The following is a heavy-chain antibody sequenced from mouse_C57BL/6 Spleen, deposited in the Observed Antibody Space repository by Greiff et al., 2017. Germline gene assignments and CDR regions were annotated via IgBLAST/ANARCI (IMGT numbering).Heavy chain of an antibody. CDR2: IRLKSDNYAT. V-gene: IGHV6-3*01. CDR1: GFTFSNYW. CDR3: TGPWRGWYFDV. Sequence: DVKLVESGGGLVQPGGSVKLSCVASGFTFSNYWMNWVRQSPEKGLEWVAQIRLKSDNYATHYAESGKGRFTISRDDSTSSVYLQMNNLRAEATGIYYCTGPWRGWYFDVWGTGTTVTVSS. J-gene: IGHJ1*03.